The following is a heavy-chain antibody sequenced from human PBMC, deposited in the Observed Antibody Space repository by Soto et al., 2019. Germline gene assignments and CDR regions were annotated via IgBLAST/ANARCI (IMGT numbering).Heavy chain of an antibody. CDR1: GDSVSSNSAA. J-gene: IGHJ4*02. D-gene: IGHD5-18*01. CDR2: TYYRSKWYN. V-gene: IGHV6-1*01. CDR3: AREGTGYSYLRSHLYYFDY. Sequence: SQTLSLTCAISGDSVSSNSAAWNWIRQSPSRGLEWLGRTYYRSKWYNDYAVSVKSRITINPDTSKNQFSLQLNSVTPEDTAVYYCAREGTGYSYLRSHLYYFDYWGQGTLVTVSS.